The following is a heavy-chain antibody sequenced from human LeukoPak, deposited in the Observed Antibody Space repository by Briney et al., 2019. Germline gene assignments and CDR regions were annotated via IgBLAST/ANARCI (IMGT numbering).Heavy chain of an antibody. CDR2: IIPIFGTA. Sequence: SVTVSSTASGGTYSTYVISCLPQAPGQGLEWMGGIIPIFGTANYAQKFQGRVTITADESASTAYMWLSSLRSEDTAVYYCARVSILCSYYHFVMHVWAEGTTVTVSS. CDR3: ARVSILCSYYHFVMHV. CDR1: GGTYSTYV. V-gene: IGHV1-69*13. J-gene: IGHJ6*04. D-gene: IGHD3-10*02.